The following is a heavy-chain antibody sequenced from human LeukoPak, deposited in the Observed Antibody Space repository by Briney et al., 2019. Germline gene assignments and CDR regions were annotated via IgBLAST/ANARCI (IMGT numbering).Heavy chain of an antibody. CDR3: ARGMQYQLLGGKDWFDP. CDR1: GFTFSSYS. CDR2: ISSSSSSYI. D-gene: IGHD2-2*01. J-gene: IGHJ5*02. V-gene: IGHV3-21*01. Sequence: GGSLRLSCAASGFTFSSYSMNWVRQAPGKGLEWVSSISSSSSSYIYYADSVKGRFTISRDNAKNSLYLQMNSLRAEDTAVYYCARGMQYQLLGGKDWFDPWGQGTLVTVSS.